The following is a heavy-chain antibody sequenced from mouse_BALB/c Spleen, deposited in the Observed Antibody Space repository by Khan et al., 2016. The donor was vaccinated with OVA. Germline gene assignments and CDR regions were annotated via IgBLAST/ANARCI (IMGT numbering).Heavy chain of an antibody. CDR1: GFTFSTYG. CDR3: ARLAYYYDSEGFAY. D-gene: IGHD1-1*01. Sequence: EVELVESGGDLVKPEGSLKLSCAASGFTFSTYGMSWVRQTPDKRLEWVATISSGGSYTYYPDSVQGRFTFSRDNAKNTLYLQMSSLKSEDTAMFCSARLAYYYDSEGFAYWGQGTLVNVSA. CDR2: ISSGGSYT. J-gene: IGHJ3*01. V-gene: IGHV5-6*01.